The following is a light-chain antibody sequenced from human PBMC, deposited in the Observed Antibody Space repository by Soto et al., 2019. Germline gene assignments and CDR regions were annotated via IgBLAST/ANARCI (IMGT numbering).Light chain of an antibody. Sequence: QSALTQPASVSGSPGQSITMSCAGASSDVGSYNLVSWYQQYPGKAPKLIIYEGNKRPSGVSNRFSGSGSGNTASLPISGLQAEDAADYYCCSYTGSSTSFGGGTKVTVL. V-gene: IGLV2-23*01. CDR1: SSDVGSYNL. CDR2: EGN. CDR3: CSYTGSSTS. J-gene: IGLJ3*02.